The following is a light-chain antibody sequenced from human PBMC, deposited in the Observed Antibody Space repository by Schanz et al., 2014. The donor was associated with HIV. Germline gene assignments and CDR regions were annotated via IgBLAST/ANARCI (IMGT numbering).Light chain of an antibody. Sequence: QSVLTQPPSASGTPGQRVTISCSGSSSNFRSNAVNWYQQLPGTAPKLLIYGDNSRPSGVPDRFSGSKSGTSASLAITGLQAEDEADYYCQSYDSSLSVVVFGGGTKLTVL. CDR1: SSNFRSNA. CDR2: GDN. V-gene: IGLV1-40*01. CDR3: QSYDSSLSVVV. J-gene: IGLJ2*01.